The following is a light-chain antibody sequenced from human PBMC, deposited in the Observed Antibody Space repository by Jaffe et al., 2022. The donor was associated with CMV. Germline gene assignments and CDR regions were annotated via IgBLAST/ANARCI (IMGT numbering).Light chain of an antibody. CDR1: RSLLHTNGYNY. V-gene: IGKV2-28*01. CDR3: MQSLQTPLT. CDR2: LGS. Sequence: DIVMTQSPLSLPVTPGEPASISCRSSRSLLHTNGYNYFSWYLQRPGQSPHLLIYLGSNRASGVPDRFSGSGSGTDFTLTISRVEAEDVGVYYCMQSLQTPLTFGQGTKVEIK. J-gene: IGKJ1*01.